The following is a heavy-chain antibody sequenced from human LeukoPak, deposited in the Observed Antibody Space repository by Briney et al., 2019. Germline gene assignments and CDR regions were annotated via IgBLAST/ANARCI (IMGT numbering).Heavy chain of an antibody. J-gene: IGHJ4*02. Sequence: SETLSLTCTVSGYSISSGYYWGWIRPPPGKGLEWIGSIYHCGSTYYNPSLKSRVTISVDTSKNQFSLKLSSVTAADTAVYYCARVVMTTVTTYYFDYWGQGTLVTVSS. CDR1: GYSISSGYY. D-gene: IGHD4-11*01. CDR3: ARVVMTTVTTYYFDY. V-gene: IGHV4-38-2*02. CDR2: IYHCGST.